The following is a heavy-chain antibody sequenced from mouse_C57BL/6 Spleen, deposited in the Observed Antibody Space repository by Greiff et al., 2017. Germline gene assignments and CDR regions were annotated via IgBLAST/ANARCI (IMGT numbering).Heavy chain of an antibody. CDR1: GYTFTSYW. CDR3: ATYYDGSSPAWFAY. CDR2: IHPADSDT. D-gene: IGHD1-1*01. J-gene: IGHJ3*01. Sequence: VQLQQPGAELVKPGASVKVSCKASGYTFTSYWMHWVKQRPGQGLEWIGRIHPADSDTNYNQKFKGKATLTVDKSSSTAYMQLSSLTSEDSAVYYCATYYDGSSPAWFAYWGQGTLVTVSA. V-gene: IGHV1-74*01.